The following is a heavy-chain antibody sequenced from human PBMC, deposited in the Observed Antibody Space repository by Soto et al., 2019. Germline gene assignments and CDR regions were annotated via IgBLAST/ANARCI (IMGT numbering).Heavy chain of an antibody. J-gene: IGHJ6*02. CDR1: GYTFTGYY. V-gene: IGHV1-2*02. D-gene: IGHD1-26*01. CDR2: INPNSGDT. Sequence: ASVKVSCKASGYTFTGYYVHWVREAPGQGLEWMGWINPNSGDTYLAQRFQGRVTMNRDTSIGTAYMELRGLTSDDTAEYYCAKGGAIVAAGTRVYLYNAMDVWGQGTTVTVSS. CDR3: AKGGAIVAAGTRVYLYNAMDV.